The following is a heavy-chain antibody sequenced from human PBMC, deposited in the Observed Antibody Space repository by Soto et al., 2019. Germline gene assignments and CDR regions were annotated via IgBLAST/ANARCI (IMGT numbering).Heavy chain of an antibody. CDR3: AKLNYCSSTSCYLNYYYYGMDA. V-gene: IGHV3-23*01. Sequence: GGSLRLSCAASGFTFSSYAMSWVRQAPGKGLEWVSAISGSGGSTYYADSVKGRFTISRDNSKNTLYLQMNSLRAEDTAVYYCAKLNYCSSTSCYLNYYYYGMDAWGQGTTVTVSS. D-gene: IGHD2-2*01. CDR2: ISGSGGST. J-gene: IGHJ6*02. CDR1: GFTFSSYA.